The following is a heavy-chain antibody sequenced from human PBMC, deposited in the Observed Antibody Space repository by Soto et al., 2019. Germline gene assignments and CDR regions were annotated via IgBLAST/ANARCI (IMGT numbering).Heavy chain of an antibody. CDR2: ISYDGSNK. CDR1: GFTFSSYG. V-gene: IGHV3-30*18. J-gene: IGHJ4*02. Sequence: QVQLVESGGGVVQPGRSLRLSCAASGFTFSSYGMHWVRQAPGKGLEWVAVISYDGSNKYYADSVKGRFTISRDNSKNTLYLQMNSLRAEDTAVYYCAKGGMSLDCWGQGTLVTVSS. CDR3: AKGGMSLDC.